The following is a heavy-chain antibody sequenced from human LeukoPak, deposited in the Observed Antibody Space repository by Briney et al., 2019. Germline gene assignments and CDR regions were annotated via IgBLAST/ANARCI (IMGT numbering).Heavy chain of an antibody. CDR2: INHSGST. V-gene: IGHV4-34*01. CDR1: GGSFSGYY. CDR3: ARHEGRVYSSSWRPFDY. D-gene: IGHD6-13*01. J-gene: IGHJ4*02. Sequence: SETLSLTCGVYGGSFSGYYCSWIRQPPGKGLEWIGEINHSGSTDYNPSLKSRVTISVDTSKNQFSLKLSSVTAADTAVYYCARHEGRVYSSSWRPFDYWGQGTLVTVSS.